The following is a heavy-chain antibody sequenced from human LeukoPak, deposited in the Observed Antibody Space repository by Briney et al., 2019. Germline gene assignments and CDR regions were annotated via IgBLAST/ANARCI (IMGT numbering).Heavy chain of an antibody. CDR1: GFTFSSHA. CDR2: ISGSGGST. J-gene: IGHJ3*02. CDR3: ARDTGSGYCSGGSCYSDAFDI. D-gene: IGHD2-15*01. Sequence: GGSLRLSCAASGFTFSSHAMSWVRQAPGKGLEWVSGISGSGGSTYYADSVKGRFTISRDNAKNSLYLQMNSLRAEDTAVYYCARDTGSGYCSGGSCYSDAFDIWGQGTMVTVSS. V-gene: IGHV3-23*01.